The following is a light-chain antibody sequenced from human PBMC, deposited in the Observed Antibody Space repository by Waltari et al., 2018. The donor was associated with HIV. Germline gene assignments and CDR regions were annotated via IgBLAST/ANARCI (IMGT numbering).Light chain of an antibody. Sequence: DIQMTQSPSSVSASVGDRVTITCRASQNIYNWLTWYQQKPGKAPTLLIYATSNLQSGVPSRFSGSGSGTVFTLTISSLQPEDFASYFCQQANSFPWTFGQGTKVEI. V-gene: IGKV1-12*01. CDR3: QQANSFPWT. J-gene: IGKJ1*01. CDR2: ATS. CDR1: QNIYNW.